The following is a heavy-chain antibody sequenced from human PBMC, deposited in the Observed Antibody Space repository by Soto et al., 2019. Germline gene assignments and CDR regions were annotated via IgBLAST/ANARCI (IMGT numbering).Heavy chain of an antibody. D-gene: IGHD4-17*01. CDR1: GFIFRNYA. Sequence: PGGSLRLSCAASGFIFRNYAMSWVRQAPGKGLEWVSAIGGNGADTYYADSVKGRFTISRDNSKSTLFLQMNNLRAEDTAVYYCAKDFTPDGYWDFDYWGQGTLVTVSS. V-gene: IGHV3-23*01. CDR2: IGGNGADT. J-gene: IGHJ4*02. CDR3: AKDFTPDGYWDFDY.